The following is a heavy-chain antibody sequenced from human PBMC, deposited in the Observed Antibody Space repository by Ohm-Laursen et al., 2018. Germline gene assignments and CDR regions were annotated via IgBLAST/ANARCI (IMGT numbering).Heavy chain of an antibody. CDR3: ARATRDGYDH. Sequence: SLRLSCAASGFTFSSYSMNWVRQAPGKGLEWVSFISSSSSYIYYADSVKGRFTISRDNSENTLYLQMNNLRAEDTAVYYCARATRDGYDHWGQGTLVTVSS. D-gene: IGHD5-18*01. CDR1: GFTFSSYS. J-gene: IGHJ5*02. CDR2: ISSSSSYI. V-gene: IGHV3-21*01.